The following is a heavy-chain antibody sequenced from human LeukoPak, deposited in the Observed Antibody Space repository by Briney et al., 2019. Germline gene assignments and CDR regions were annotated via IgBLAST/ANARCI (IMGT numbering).Heavy chain of an antibody. CDR1: GFTVSSNY. CDR3: AKDVRVGGGGMDV. Sequence: GGSLRLSCAASGFTVSSNYMSWVRQTPGKGLEWVSVIYSGGSTYYADSVKGRFTISRHKSKNTLYLQMNSLRAEDTAVYYCAKDVRVGGGGMDVWGQGTPVTVSS. CDR2: IYSGGST. J-gene: IGHJ6*02. D-gene: IGHD1-26*01. V-gene: IGHV3-53*04.